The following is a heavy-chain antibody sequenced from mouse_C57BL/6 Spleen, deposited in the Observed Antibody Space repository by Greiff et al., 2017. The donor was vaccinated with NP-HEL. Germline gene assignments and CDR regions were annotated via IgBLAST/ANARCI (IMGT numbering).Heavy chain of an antibody. J-gene: IGHJ4*01. V-gene: IGHV1-82*01. Sequence: QVQLQQSGPELVKPGASVKISCKASGYAFSSSWMNWVKQRPGKGLEWIGRIYPGDGDTNYNGKFKGKATLTADKSSSTAYMQLSSLTSEDSAVYFCAARHYGSRGGYAMDYWGQGTSVTVSS. CDR1: GYAFSSSW. CDR3: AARHYGSRGGYAMDY. CDR2: IYPGDGDT. D-gene: IGHD1-1*01.